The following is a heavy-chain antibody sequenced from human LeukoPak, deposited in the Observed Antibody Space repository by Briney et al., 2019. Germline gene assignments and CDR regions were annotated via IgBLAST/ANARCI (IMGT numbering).Heavy chain of an antibody. D-gene: IGHD5-24*01. CDR2: ISSSGRNI. Sequence: GGSLRLSCVVSGFTFSSYDMNWVRQAPGKGLEWVSYISSSGRNIYYADSVKGRFTISRVNAKNTLYLHMSSLRAEDTAVYFCARGPPLRDGYIGFFDYWGQGTLVTVSS. CDR1: GFTFSSYD. J-gene: IGHJ4*02. CDR3: ARGPPLRDGYIGFFDY. V-gene: IGHV3-48*03.